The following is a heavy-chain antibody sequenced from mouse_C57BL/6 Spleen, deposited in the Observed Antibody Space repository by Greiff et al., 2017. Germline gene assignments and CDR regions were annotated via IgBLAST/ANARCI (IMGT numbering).Heavy chain of an antibody. J-gene: IGHJ1*03. CDR2: IDPETGGT. CDR3: TKITTVVATDFEV. Sequence: QVQLQQSGAELVRPGASVTLSCKASGYTFTDYEMHWVKQTPVHGLEWIGAIDPETGGTAYNQKFKGKAILTADKSSSTAYMQLRSLTSDDSAVYYCTKITTVVATDFEVWGTGTTVTVSS. CDR1: GYTFTDYE. D-gene: IGHD1-1*01. V-gene: IGHV1-15*01.